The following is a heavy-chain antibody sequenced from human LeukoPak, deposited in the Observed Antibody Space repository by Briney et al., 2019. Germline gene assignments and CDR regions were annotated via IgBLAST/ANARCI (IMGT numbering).Heavy chain of an antibody. J-gene: IGHJ4*02. CDR1: GFTFSSYV. Sequence: GGSLRLSCEASGFTFSSYVMSWVRQAPGKGLEWVSAISGSGGSTYYTDSVKGRFTISRDNSKNTLYLEMNSLRAEDTAVYYCAKDRGYSSVSWGQGTLVTVSS. CDR2: ISGSGGST. D-gene: IGHD6-25*01. V-gene: IGHV3-23*01. CDR3: AKDRGYSSVS.